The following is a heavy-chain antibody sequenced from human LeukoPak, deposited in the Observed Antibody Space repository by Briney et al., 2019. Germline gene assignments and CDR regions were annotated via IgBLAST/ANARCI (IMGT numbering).Heavy chain of an antibody. J-gene: IGHJ4*02. CDR1: GGSISSGNYY. CDR3: ARGRRIVGATTGIDY. V-gene: IGHV4-61*02. CDR2: VYISGST. Sequence: PSQTLSLTCTVSGGSISSGNYYWSWIRQPAGKGLEWIGRVYISGSTNYNPSLKSRVTISVDTSRNQFSLKLSSVTAADTAVYYCARGRRIVGATTGIDYWGQGTLVTVSS. D-gene: IGHD1-26*01.